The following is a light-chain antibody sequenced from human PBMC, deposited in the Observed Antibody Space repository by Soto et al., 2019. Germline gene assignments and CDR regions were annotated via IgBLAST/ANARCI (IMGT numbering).Light chain of an antibody. CDR3: GTWDSSLSAAV. CDR2: DND. Sequence: QAVVTQPPSVSAAPGQKVTISCSGSTSNIGNHDVAWYQQLPGTAPRLLIYDNDKRPSGIPDRFSGSKSGSSATLGITGLQTGDEADYYCGTWDSSLSAAVFGGGTQLTVL. J-gene: IGLJ7*01. CDR1: TSNIGNHD. V-gene: IGLV1-51*01.